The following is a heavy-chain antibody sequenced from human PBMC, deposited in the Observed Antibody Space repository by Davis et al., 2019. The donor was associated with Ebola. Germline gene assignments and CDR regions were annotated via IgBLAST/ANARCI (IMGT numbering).Heavy chain of an antibody. CDR3: AKVRSYDAFDI. CDR1: GFTFSSYA. V-gene: IGHV3-23*01. Sequence: GESLKIHCAAPGFTFSSYAMSWVRQAPGKGLEWVSAISGSGGSTYYADSVKGRFTLSRDNSKNTLYLQMNSLRAEDTAVYYCAKVRSYDAFDIWGQGTMVTVSS. J-gene: IGHJ3*02. CDR2: ISGSGGST.